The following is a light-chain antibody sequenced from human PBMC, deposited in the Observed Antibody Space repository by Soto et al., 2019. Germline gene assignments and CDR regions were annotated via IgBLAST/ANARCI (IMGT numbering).Light chain of an antibody. Sequence: ELVLTQSPATLSVSPGESATLSCRASQGVGSTLAWYQQKPGRAPRLLIYDAYIRATGIPARFSGAGSGTEFTLTSSRLQSDDFAVYYCQHYLTWPLAFGGGTRVEI. CDR1: QGVGST. J-gene: IGKJ4*01. CDR2: DAY. CDR3: QHYLTWPLA. V-gene: IGKV3-15*01.